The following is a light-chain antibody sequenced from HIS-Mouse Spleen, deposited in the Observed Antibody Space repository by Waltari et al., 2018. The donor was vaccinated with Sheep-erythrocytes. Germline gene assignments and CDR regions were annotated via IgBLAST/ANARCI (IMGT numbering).Light chain of an antibody. CDR1: QSISSW. CDR3: QQYNSYPLT. Sequence: DIQMTQSPSTLSASVGDRVTITCRASQSISSWLAWYQQKPGKAPKLLIYKASSLESGVPSRFSGSGSVTEFTLTISSLQPDDFATYFCQQYNSYPLTFGGGTKVEIK. V-gene: IGKV1-5*03. J-gene: IGKJ4*01. CDR2: KAS.